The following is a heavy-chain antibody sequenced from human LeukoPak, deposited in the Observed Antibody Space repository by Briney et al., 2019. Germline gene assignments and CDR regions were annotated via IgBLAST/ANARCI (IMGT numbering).Heavy chain of an antibody. CDR3: ATYSSLNAREFQY. V-gene: IGHV3-7*01. CDR1: GFTFSNYW. D-gene: IGHD3-22*01. Sequence: GGSLRLSCEGSGFTFSNYWMSWVRQAPGKGLEWVANIKTDGSEKYYVDSVKGRFTISRDNAKNSLYLQMNSLRAEDTAVYYCATYSSLNAREFQYWGQGTLVAVSS. J-gene: IGHJ1*01. CDR2: IKTDGSEK.